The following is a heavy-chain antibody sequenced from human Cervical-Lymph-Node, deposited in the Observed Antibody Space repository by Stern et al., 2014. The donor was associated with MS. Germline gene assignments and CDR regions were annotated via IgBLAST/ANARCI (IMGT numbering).Heavy chain of an antibody. D-gene: IGHD3-3*01. V-gene: IGHV1-69*01. J-gene: IGHJ6*02. Sequence: VQLVESGAEVKKAGSSVKVSCKASGGTFSRNGISWVRQAPGQGLEWMGGIIPTFGTTKYAKKFQDTVTITADESTSTAYMELNSLTSDDTAVYYGARVLSGVFGVLSPLYGMDVWGQGTTVTVSS. CDR2: IIPTFGTT. CDR1: GGTFSRNG. CDR3: ARVLSGVFGVLSPLYGMDV.